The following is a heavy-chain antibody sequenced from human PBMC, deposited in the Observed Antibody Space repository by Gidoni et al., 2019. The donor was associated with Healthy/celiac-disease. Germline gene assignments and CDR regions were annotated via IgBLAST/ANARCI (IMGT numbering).Heavy chain of an antibody. D-gene: IGHD5-12*01. CDR1: G. CDR3: ARDYGMATITGYYYGMDV. V-gene: IGHV1-18*01. J-gene: IGHJ6*02. Sequence: GISWVRQAPGQGLEWMGWISAYNGNTNYAQKLQGRVTMTTDTSTSTAYMELRSLRSDDTAVYYCARDYGMATITGYYYGMDVWGQGTTVTVSS. CDR2: ISAYNGNT.